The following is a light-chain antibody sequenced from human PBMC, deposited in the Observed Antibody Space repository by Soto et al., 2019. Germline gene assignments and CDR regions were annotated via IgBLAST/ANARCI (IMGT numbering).Light chain of an antibody. Sequence: QSALTQPRSVSGSPGQSVTISCTGTSSDVGGYNYVSWYQQHPGKAPKLMIYDVSKRPSGVPDRFSGSKSGNTASLTISGLQAEDEADYYSCSLQVFGTGTKLTVL. CDR3: CSLQV. V-gene: IGLV2-11*01. J-gene: IGLJ1*01. CDR2: DVS. CDR1: SSDVGGYNY.